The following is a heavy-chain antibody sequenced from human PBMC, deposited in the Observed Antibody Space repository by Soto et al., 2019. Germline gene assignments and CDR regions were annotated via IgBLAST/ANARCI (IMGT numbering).Heavy chain of an antibody. Sequence: GGSLRLSCAASGFTFSSYSMNWVRQAPGKGLEWVSYISSSSSTIYYADSVKGRFTISRDNAKNSLYLQMNSLRDEDTAVYYCARSQAAVPAAGLAQVRYYYYYGMDVWGQGTTVTVSS. CDR2: ISSSSSTI. V-gene: IGHV3-48*02. CDR1: GFTFSSYS. D-gene: IGHD2-2*01. CDR3: ARSQAAVPAAGLAQVRYYYYYGMDV. J-gene: IGHJ6*02.